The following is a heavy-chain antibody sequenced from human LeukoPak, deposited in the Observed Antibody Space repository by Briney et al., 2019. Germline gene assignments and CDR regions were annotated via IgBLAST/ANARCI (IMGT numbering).Heavy chain of an antibody. CDR2: INPNSGGT. Sequence: GASVKVSCKASGYTFTGYYMHWVRQAPGQGLEWMGWINPNSGGTNYAQKFQGRVTMTRDTSISTAYMELSRLRSDDTAVYYCARSPYYYDTIGYYYDEYWGQRALVTVSS. CDR1: GYTFTGYY. J-gene: IGHJ4*02. CDR3: ARSPYYYDTIGYYYDEY. V-gene: IGHV1-2*02. D-gene: IGHD3-22*01.